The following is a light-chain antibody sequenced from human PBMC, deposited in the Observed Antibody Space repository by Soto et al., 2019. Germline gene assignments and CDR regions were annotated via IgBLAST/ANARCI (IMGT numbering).Light chain of an antibody. J-gene: IGKJ4*01. V-gene: IGKV1-13*02. CDR1: QAISTS. Sequence: AIQLTQSPSSLSPSVGDRVTITCRASQAISTSLAWYQVKPGKAPKLLIYGASTLQGGVPSRFRGSGSGTVFTLTISSRQPEDIATYYGQHFTGYPLTWAGGPKGDI. CDR2: GAS. CDR3: QHFTGYPLT.